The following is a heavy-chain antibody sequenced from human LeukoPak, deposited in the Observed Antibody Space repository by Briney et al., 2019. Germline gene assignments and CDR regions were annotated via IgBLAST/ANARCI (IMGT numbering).Heavy chain of an antibody. CDR3: VRVAWLDYHGMDV. CDR2: IGTAGDT. Sequence: GGSLRLSCAASGFTFRTYDFHWVRQVKGIGLEWVSGIGTAGDTYYAASVKGRFTISRENAKNSLYLQMNRLRAGDTALYYCVRVAWLDYHGMDVWGPGPTVTVSS. V-gene: IGHV3-13*01. CDR1: GFTFRTYD. D-gene: IGHD5-12*01. J-gene: IGHJ6*02.